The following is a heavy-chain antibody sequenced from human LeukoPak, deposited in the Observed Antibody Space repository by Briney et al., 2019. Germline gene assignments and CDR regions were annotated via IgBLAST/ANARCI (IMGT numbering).Heavy chain of an antibody. J-gene: IGHJ6*02. CDR1: GFSVSSNY. CDR3: AKDLHYYVAMDV. CDR2: IYSGGST. D-gene: IGHD3-10*02. V-gene: IGHV3-53*01. Sequence: GGSLRLSCAASGFSVSSNYMSWVRQAPGKGLEWVSVIYSGGSTYYADSVKGRFTISRDNSKNTLYLQMKSLRAEDTAVYYCAKDLHYYVAMDVWGQGTAVTVSS.